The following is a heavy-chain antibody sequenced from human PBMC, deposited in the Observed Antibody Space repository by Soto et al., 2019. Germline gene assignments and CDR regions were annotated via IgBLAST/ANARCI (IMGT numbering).Heavy chain of an antibody. Sequence: ASVKVSCKASGFTFTSSAVQWVRQARGQRLEWIGWIVVGSGNTNYAQKFQERVTITRDMSTSTAYMELSSLRSEDTAVYYCAADSGGGARGYYYYGMDVWGQGTTVTVSS. V-gene: IGHV1-58*01. D-gene: IGHD2-15*01. CDR1: GFTFTSSA. CDR3: AADSGGGARGYYYYGMDV. J-gene: IGHJ6*02. CDR2: IVVGSGNT.